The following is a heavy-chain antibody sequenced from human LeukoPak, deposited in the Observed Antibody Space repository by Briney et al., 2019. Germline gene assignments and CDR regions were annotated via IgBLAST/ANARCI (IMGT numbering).Heavy chain of an antibody. Sequence: PGGSLRLSCAASGFTFSSYGMHWVRQAPGKGLEWVAVIWYDGSNKYYADSVKGRFTISRDNSKNTLYLQMNSLRAEDTAVYYCARVSGSYSLDAFDIWGQGTMVTVSS. CDR2: IWYDGSNK. J-gene: IGHJ3*02. CDR1: GFTFSSYG. D-gene: IGHD1-26*01. CDR3: ARVSGSYSLDAFDI. V-gene: IGHV3-33*01.